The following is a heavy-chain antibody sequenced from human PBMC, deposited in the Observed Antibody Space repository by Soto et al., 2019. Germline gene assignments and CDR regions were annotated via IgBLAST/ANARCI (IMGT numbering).Heavy chain of an antibody. D-gene: IGHD3-22*01. J-gene: IGHJ4*02. V-gene: IGHV4-39*01. CDR3: ARLGGYVSVGYYYLWDS. CDR2: INHSGST. CDR1: DGSMNSDSSY. Sequence: SETLSLTCRISDGSMNSDSSYWGWIRQPPGKGLEWIGVINHSGSTYHNLSLKGRVTMSVDASRNQFSLKLTSMTAADTAVYYCARLGGYVSVGYYYLWDSWGQGTLVTVSS.